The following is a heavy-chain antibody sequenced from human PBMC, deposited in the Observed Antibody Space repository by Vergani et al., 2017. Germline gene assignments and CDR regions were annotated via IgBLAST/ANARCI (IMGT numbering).Heavy chain of an antibody. Sequence: QVQLQESGPGLVKPSETLSLTCTVPGGSISGYYWSWIRQPPGKGLEWIGEINHSGSTNYNPSLKSRVTISVDTSKNQFSLKLSSVTAADTAVYYCARGQHRRWFGVGGRYGMDVWGQGTTVTVSS. CDR3: ARGQHRRWFGVGGRYGMDV. CDR1: GGSISGYY. J-gene: IGHJ6*02. V-gene: IGHV4-34*01. D-gene: IGHD3-10*01. CDR2: INHSGST.